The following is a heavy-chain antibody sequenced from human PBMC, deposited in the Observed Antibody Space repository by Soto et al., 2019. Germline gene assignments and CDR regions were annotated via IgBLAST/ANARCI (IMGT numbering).Heavy chain of an antibody. CDR1: GFTFSSYS. D-gene: IGHD2-15*01. J-gene: IGHJ6*03. Sequence: GGSLRLSCAASGFTFSSYSMNWVRQAPGKGLEWVSSISSSSSYIYYADSVKGRFTISRDNAKNSLYLQMNSLRAEDTAVYYCAITPGVVAAPYSYYMDVWGKGTTVTVSS. CDR3: AITPGVVAAPYSYYMDV. V-gene: IGHV3-21*01. CDR2: ISSSSSYI.